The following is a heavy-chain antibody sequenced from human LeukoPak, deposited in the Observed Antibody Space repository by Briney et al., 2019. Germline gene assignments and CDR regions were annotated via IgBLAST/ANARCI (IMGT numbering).Heavy chain of an antibody. V-gene: IGHV1-2*06. D-gene: IGHD4-17*01. CDR3: ARGQTPVNFDS. CDR2: INPNTGTT. J-gene: IGHJ4*02. Sequence: ASVKVSCKASGYTFTDYYMHWVRQAPGQGLEWMGRINPNTGTTNYAQKFQGRVTMTRDTSINTAYMELSSLRSDDTAVYYCARGQTPVNFDSWGQGTLVTVSS. CDR1: GYTFTDYY.